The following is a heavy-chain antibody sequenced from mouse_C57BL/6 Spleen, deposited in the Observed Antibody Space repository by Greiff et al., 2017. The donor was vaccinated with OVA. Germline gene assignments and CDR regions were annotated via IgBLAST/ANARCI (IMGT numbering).Heavy chain of an antibody. Sequence: VQLQQSGPELVKPGASVKISCKASGYSFTGYYMNWVKQSPEKSLEWIGEINPSTGGTTYNQKFKAKATLTVDKSSSTAYMQLKSLTSEDSAVYYCARHYDDGGFDYWGQGTT. CDR2: INPSTGGT. CDR3: ARHYDDGGFDY. V-gene: IGHV1-42*01. J-gene: IGHJ2*01. D-gene: IGHD2-4*01. CDR1: GYSFTGYY.